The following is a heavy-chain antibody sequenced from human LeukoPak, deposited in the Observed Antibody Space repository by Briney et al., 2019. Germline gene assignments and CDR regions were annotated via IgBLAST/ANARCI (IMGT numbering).Heavy chain of an antibody. D-gene: IGHD3-10*01. CDR3: ARGHSSTYYYGSGSYYFDY. J-gene: IGHJ4*02. Sequence: PSETLSLTCTVSGGSVSSGSYYWSWIRPPPGKGLEWIGYIYYSGSTNYNPSLKSRVTISVDTSKNQFSLKLSSVTAADTAVYYCARGHSSTYYYGSGSYYFDYWGQGTLVTVSS. CDR1: GGSVSSGSYY. V-gene: IGHV4-61*01. CDR2: IYYSGST.